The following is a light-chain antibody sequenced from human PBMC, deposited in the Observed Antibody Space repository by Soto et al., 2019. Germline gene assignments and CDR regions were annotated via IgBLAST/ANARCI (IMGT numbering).Light chain of an antibody. CDR2: WAS. J-gene: IGKJ5*01. CDR1: QSVLYSSNNKNY. CDR3: QQYYSTPPT. V-gene: IGKV4-1*01. Sequence: DIVMTQSPDSLAVSLGERATINCKSSQSVLYSSNNKNYLAWYQQKPGQPPKLLIYWASTRESGVPDRFSGSGSGTDFTLTISCLQAEDVAVHYCQQYYSTPPTFGQGTRLE.